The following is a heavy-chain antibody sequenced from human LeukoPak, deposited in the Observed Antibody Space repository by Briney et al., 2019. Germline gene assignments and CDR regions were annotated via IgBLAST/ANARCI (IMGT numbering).Heavy chain of an antibody. V-gene: IGHV3-23*01. D-gene: IGHD3-22*01. J-gene: IGHJ4*02. CDR1: GFAFASYA. Sequence: GGSLRLSCAASGFAFASYAMHWVRQAPGKGLEWVSAIRGGGGRTYYADSLKGRFTISRDNSKNTLYLEMNSLRAEDTAVYYCAKGHYDSSGFDFDYWGQGTLVTVSS. CDR3: AKGHYDSSGFDFDY. CDR2: IRGGGGRT.